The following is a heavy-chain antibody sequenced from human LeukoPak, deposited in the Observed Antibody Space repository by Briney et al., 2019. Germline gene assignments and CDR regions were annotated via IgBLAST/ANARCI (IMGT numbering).Heavy chain of an antibody. V-gene: IGHV3-20*04. CDR3: ARDLGYSSTGSSFDY. Sequence: PGGSLRLSCAVSGFTFDDYGMSWVRQVPGKGLEWVSGINWNGGSTFYADSVKGRFTISRDNAKNSLFLQMNRLRVDDTALYYCARDLGYSSTGSSFDYWGQGTRVTVSS. J-gene: IGHJ4*02. CDR1: GFTFDDYG. D-gene: IGHD6-13*01. CDR2: INWNGGST.